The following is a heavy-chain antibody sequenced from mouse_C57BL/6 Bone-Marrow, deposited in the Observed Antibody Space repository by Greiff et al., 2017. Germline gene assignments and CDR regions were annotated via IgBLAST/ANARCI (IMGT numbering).Heavy chain of an antibody. V-gene: IGHV14-4*01. CDR1: GFNIKDDY. J-gene: IGHJ3*01. CDR3: TTRDYYGNSWFAY. CDR2: IDPENGDT. Sequence: VQLKQSGAELVRPGASVKLSCTASGFNIKDDYMHWVKQRPEQGLEWIGWIDPENGDTEYASKFQGKATITADTSSNTAYLQLSSLTSEDTAVYYCTTRDYYGNSWFAYWGQGTLVTVSA. D-gene: IGHD2-1*01.